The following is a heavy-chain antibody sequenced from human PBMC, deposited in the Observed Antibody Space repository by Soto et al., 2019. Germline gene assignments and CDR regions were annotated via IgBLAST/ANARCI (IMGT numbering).Heavy chain of an antibody. Sequence: QVQLVQSGAEVKKPGSSVKVSCKASGGTFSSYAISWVRQAPGQGLEWMGGIIPIFGTANYAQKFQGRVTITADESTSTAYMELSSLRAEDTAVYYCASGPAPCEPNCCGITGTTPYGMDVWGQGTTVTVSS. D-gene: IGHD1-7*01. CDR3: ASGPAPCEPNCCGITGTTPYGMDV. CDR1: GGTFSSYA. V-gene: IGHV1-69*12. CDR2: IIPIFGTA. J-gene: IGHJ6*02.